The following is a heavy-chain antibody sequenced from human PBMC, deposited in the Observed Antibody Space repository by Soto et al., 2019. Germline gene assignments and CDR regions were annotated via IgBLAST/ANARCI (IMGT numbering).Heavy chain of an antibody. CDR2: IYYSGST. J-gene: IGHJ6*03. V-gene: IGHV4-59*13. CDR3: ATYDSPYSYTDV. CDR1: GGSISRYF. Sequence: QVQLQESGPGLVKPSETLSLTCTVSGGSISRYFWSWIRQPPGKGLQWIGHIYYSGSTDYNPSLKSRVAISVDASKTHFSLMLNSVTAADAAVYYCATYDSPYSYTDVWGKGTTVTVSS. D-gene: IGHD3-16*01.